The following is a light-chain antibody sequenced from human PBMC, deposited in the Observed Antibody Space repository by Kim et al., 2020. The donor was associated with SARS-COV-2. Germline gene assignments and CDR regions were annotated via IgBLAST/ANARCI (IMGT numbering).Light chain of an antibody. J-gene: IGKJ1*01. CDR2: KAS. Sequence: SASVGDTLTITGRASQNVQNWVAWYQQKPGQVPKLLVEKASHLQSGVPPRFSGSGFGSHFTLTITTLQPDDFASYYCQQYHTGSTFGQGTKVDIK. V-gene: IGKV1-5*03. CDR3: QQYHTGST. CDR1: QNVQNW.